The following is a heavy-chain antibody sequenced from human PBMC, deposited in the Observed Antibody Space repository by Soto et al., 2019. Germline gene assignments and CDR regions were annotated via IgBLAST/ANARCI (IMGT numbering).Heavy chain of an antibody. V-gene: IGHV4-59*12. CDR1: GGSISDYY. D-gene: IGHD6-19*01. CDR3: AYSTGWYRHDV. CDR2: IYYSGRT. J-gene: IGHJ3*01. Sequence: PSETLSLTCTVSGGSISDYYWSWIRQPPGKGLEYICYIYYSGRTNYNPSLKSRFFISVDKSQNQFSLKVSSVTAADTAVYYCAYSTGWYRHDVWGQGTLVTVSS.